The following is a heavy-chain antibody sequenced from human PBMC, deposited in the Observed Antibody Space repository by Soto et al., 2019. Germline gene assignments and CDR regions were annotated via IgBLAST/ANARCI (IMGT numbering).Heavy chain of an antibody. CDR2: IYNSGNT. J-gene: IGHJ5*02. D-gene: IGHD1-26*01. Sequence: PSETLSLTCTVSGGSISSYYWSWIRQPPGKGLEWIGFIYNSGNTNYNPSLKSRVTITINTTKNQFSLNLNSVTTADTAVYFCARDGRVSFGGGSYYAGHWFDPRGQGTLVTVSS. CDR3: ARDGRVSFGGGSYYAGHWFDP. CDR1: GGSISSYY. V-gene: IGHV4-59*01.